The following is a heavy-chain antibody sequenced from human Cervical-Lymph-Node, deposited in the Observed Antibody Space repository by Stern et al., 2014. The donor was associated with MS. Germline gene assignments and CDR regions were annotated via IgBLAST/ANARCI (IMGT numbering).Heavy chain of an antibody. V-gene: IGHV1-69*01. CDR3: ATSTYGLVH. CDR1: GATFDSYG. Sequence: MQLVESGTEVKKPGSSVKVSCKAAGATFDSYGISWVRQAPGQGLEWMGGLFPFFGTPIYAQKFQGRVTMTADESTTTAYMDLTSLSVEDTAVYYCATSTYGLVHWGQGTLVTVSS. J-gene: IGHJ4*02. D-gene: IGHD3-10*01. CDR2: LFPFFGTP.